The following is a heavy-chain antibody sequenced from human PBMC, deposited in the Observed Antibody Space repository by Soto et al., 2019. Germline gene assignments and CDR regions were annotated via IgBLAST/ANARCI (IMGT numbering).Heavy chain of an antibody. V-gene: IGHV3-33*01. CDR2: IRYDGSNK. CDR1: GFTFSSYG. J-gene: IGHJ6*01. CDR3: ARDPGIAVDGPKEDYYYYDGMDV. D-gene: IGHD6-19*01. Sequence: QVQLVESGGGVVQPGRSLRLSCAASGFTFSSYGMHWVRQAPGKGLEWVAVIRYDGSNKYYADSVKARFTISRDNSKNNLYLQMISVRAEGTDVYYCARDPGIAVDGPKEDYYYYDGMDVWGQGTTVTVSS.